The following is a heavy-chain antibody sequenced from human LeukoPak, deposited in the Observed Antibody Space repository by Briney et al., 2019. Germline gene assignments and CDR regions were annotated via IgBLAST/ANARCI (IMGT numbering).Heavy chain of an antibody. Sequence: GGSLRLSCAASGFTFDDYAMHWVRQAPGKGLEWVSGISWNSGSIGYADSVKGRFTISRDNDRNSLFLEMKSLRVEDTAVYYCVRDMSRESIFDYWGQGTLVTVSS. D-gene: IGHD5-24*01. V-gene: IGHV3-9*01. J-gene: IGHJ4*02. CDR3: VRDMSRESIFDY. CDR1: GFTFDDYA. CDR2: ISWNSGSI.